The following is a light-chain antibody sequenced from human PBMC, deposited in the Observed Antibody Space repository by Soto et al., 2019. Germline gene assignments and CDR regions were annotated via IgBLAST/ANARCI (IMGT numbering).Light chain of an antibody. CDR3: QQRSNWPPV. J-gene: IGKJ4*01. CDR2: GAS. V-gene: IGKV3-15*01. Sequence: EILMTQSPATLSVSPGERATLSCRASQSVSSNLAWYQQKPGQAPRLLIYGASTRATGIPARFSGSGSGTEFTLTISSLQSEDFAVYYCQQRSNWPPVFGGGTKVDIK. CDR1: QSVSSN.